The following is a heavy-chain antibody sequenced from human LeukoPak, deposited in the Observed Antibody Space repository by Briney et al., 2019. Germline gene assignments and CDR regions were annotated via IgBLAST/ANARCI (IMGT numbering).Heavy chain of an antibody. Sequence: GGSLRLSCAASGFTFDDYGMSWVRHVPGKGLEWVSRISDDGSDILYADSVKGRFTVSRDNAKNTLYLQMNSLRAEDTALYYCARDRGGWGPTTFNFWGQGTLVTVSS. D-gene: IGHD3-10*01. J-gene: IGHJ4*02. V-gene: IGHV3-20*04. CDR2: ISDDGSDI. CDR3: ARDRGGWGPTTFNF. CDR1: GFTFDDYG.